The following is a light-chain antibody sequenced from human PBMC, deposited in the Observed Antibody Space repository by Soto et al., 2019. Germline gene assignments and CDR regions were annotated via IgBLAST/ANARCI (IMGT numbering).Light chain of an antibody. CDR1: QSVSSN. CDR2: GAS. CDR3: QQYNNWPPLT. J-gene: IGKJ4*01. Sequence: EIVMTQSPATLSVSPGERATLSCRASQSVSSNLAWHQQKPGQAPRLLIYGASTSATAIPARFSGSGSGTEFTLTISSLQSEDFAVYYCQQYNNWPPLTFGGGTKVEIK. V-gene: IGKV3-15*01.